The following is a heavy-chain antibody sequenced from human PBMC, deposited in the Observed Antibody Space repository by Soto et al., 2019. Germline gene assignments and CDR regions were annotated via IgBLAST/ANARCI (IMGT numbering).Heavy chain of an antibody. CDR3: ARGCSGGSCPDS. CDR1: GGSISSGGYY. Sequence: PSETLYLTCTVSGGSISSGGYYWSWIRQHPGKGLEWIGYIYYSGSTYYNPSLQSRVTMSLDTSKNQFSLKLTSVTAADTAIYYCARGCSGGSCPDSWGRGTLVTVSS. D-gene: IGHD2-15*01. V-gene: IGHV4-31*03. J-gene: IGHJ5*01. CDR2: IYYSGST.